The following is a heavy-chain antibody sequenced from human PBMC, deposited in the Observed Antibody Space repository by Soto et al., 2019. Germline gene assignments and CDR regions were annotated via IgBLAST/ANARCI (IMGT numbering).Heavy chain of an antibody. CDR1: GFTFSSYE. D-gene: IGHD2-2*02. CDR2: ISSSGSTI. J-gene: IGHJ6*02. V-gene: IGHV3-48*03. CDR3: ARDLIVVVPAAIHYYYGMDV. Sequence: RRLSCAASGFTFSSYEMNWVRQAPGKGLEWVSYISSSGSTIYYADSVKGRFTISRDNAKNSLYLQMNSLRAEETAVYYCARDLIVVVPAAIHYYYGMDVWGQGTTVTVSS.